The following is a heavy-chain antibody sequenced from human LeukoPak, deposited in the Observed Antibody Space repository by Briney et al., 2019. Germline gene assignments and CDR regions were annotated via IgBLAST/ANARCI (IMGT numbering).Heavy chain of an antibody. V-gene: IGHV3-23*01. CDR2: ISGSGGST. CDR1: GFTFSNAY. CDR3: AKDRVVVTAKHFDY. Sequence: PGGSLRLSCAASGFTFSNAYMNWVRQAPGKGLEWVSAISGSGGSTYYADSVKGRFTISRDNSKNTLYLQMNSLRAEDTAVYYCAKDRVVVTAKHFDYWGQGTLVTVSS. J-gene: IGHJ4*02. D-gene: IGHD2-21*02.